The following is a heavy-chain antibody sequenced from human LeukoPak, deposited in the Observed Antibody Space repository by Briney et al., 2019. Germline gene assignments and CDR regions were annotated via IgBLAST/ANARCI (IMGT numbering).Heavy chain of an antibody. Sequence: GGSLRLSCAASGFTFSDFYMTWIRQAPGKGLEWVSYISGSGSAIYYADSVKGRFTVSRDNSKNSLYLQINSLRAEDTAMYYCTTVGLGTTPFPRLGWGFDPWGQGTLVTVSS. CDR1: GFTFSDFY. CDR3: TTVGLGTTPFPRLGWGFDP. J-gene: IGHJ5*02. CDR2: ISGSGSAI. D-gene: IGHD3/OR15-3a*01. V-gene: IGHV3-11*01.